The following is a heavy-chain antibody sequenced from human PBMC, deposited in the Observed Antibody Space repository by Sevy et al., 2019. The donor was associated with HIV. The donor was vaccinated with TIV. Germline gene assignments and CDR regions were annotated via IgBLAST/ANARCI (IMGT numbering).Heavy chain of an antibody. D-gene: IGHD3-16*02. CDR3: ARENYVWGSYRYTNYFDY. J-gene: IGHJ4*02. V-gene: IGHV1-2*04. CDR1: GYTFTGYY. CDR2: INPNSGGT. Sequence: ASVKVSCKASGYTFTGYYMHWVRQAPGQGLEWMGWINPNSGGTNYAQKFQGWVTMTRDTSISTAYMELSRLRSDDTAVYYCARENYVWGSYRYTNYFDYWGQGTLVTVSS.